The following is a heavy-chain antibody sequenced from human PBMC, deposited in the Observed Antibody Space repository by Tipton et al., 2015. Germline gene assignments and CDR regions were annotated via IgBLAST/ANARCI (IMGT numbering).Heavy chain of an antibody. CDR1: GYSISSGYY. V-gene: IGHV4-38-2*01. Sequence: TLSLTCDVSGYSISSGYYWGWIRQPPGKGLEWIGSIYDSGSTYYNPSLKSRVTISVDTSETQFSLKLSSVTAADTAVYYCARQGTVVVIGMSHYYYYGMDVWGQGTTVTVSS. J-gene: IGHJ6*02. CDR2: IYDSGST. D-gene: IGHD2-21*01. CDR3: ARQGTVVVIGMSHYYYYGMDV.